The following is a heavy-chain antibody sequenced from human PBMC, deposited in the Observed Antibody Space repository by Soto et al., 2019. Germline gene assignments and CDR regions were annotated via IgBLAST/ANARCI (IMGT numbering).Heavy chain of an antibody. Sequence: SETLSLTCTVSGGSISSGGYYWSWIRQHPGKGLEWIGYIYYSGSTYYNPSLKSRVTISVDTSKNQFSLKLSSVTAADTAVYYYARELTTVTKRYYYYYGMDVWGQGTTVTVSS. D-gene: IGHD4-17*01. J-gene: IGHJ6*02. V-gene: IGHV4-31*03. CDR1: GGSISSGGYY. CDR3: ARELTTVTKRYYYYYGMDV. CDR2: IYYSGST.